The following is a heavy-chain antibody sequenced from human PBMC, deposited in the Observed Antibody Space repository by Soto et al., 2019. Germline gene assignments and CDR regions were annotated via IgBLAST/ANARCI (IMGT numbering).Heavy chain of an antibody. Sequence: GASVKVSCKASGYTFTTYYMHWVRQAPGQGLEWMGVINPSGGSTSYAQNFQGRVTMTRDTSASTVYMELSSLRSEDTAVYYCARGGLYYDTRGYFDYWGQGTLVTVPS. D-gene: IGHD3-22*01. J-gene: IGHJ4*02. CDR3: ARGGLYYDTRGYFDY. CDR2: INPSGGST. CDR1: GYTFTTYY. V-gene: IGHV1-46*01.